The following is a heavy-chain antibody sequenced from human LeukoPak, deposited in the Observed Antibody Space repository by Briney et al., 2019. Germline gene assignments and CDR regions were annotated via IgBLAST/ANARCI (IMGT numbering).Heavy chain of an antibody. CDR1: GFTFSSYS. CDR3: ARDSDSSGYPNWFDP. CDR2: ITSSSSYI. V-gene: IGHV3-21*01. Sequence: KPGGSLRLSCAASGFTFSSYSMNWVRQAPGKGLEWVSSITSSSSYIYYADSVKGRFTISRDNAKNSLYLQMNSLRAEDTAVYYCARDSDSSGYPNWFDPWGQGTLVTVSS. D-gene: IGHD3-22*01. J-gene: IGHJ5*02.